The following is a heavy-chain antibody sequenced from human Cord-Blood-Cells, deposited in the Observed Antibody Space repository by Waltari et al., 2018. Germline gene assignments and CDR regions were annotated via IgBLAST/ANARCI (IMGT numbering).Heavy chain of an antibody. CDR2: ISYDGSNK. CDR3: ARADILTGYLFDY. V-gene: IGHV3-30*04. CDR1: GFTFSSYA. Sequence: QVQLVESGGGVVQPGRSLRLSCAASGFTFSSYAMHWFRQAPGKGLEWVAVISYDGSNKYYADSVKGRFTISRDNSKNTLYLQMNSLRAEDTAVYYCARADILTGYLFDYWGQGTLVTVSS. D-gene: IGHD3-9*01. J-gene: IGHJ4*02.